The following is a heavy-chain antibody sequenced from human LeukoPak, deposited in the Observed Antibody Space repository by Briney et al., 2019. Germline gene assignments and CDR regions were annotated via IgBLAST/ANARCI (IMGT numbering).Heavy chain of an antibody. CDR2: IYYSGST. J-gene: IGHJ4*02. CDR1: GGSISSYY. D-gene: IGHD3-10*01. CDR3: ARASRREYYFDY. V-gene: IGHV4-59*01. Sequence: KPSETLSLTCTVSGGSISSYYWSWIRQPPGKGLEWIGYIYYSGSTNYNPSLKSRVTISVDTSKNQFSLKLSSVTAADTAVYYCARASRREYYFDYWGQGTLVTVSS.